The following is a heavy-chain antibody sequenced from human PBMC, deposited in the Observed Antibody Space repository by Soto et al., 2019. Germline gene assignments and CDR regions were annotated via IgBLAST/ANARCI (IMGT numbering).Heavy chain of an antibody. Sequence: EVQLVESGGGLVQPGGSLRLSCAASGFTFSSYSMHWVRQAPGKGLEYVSAISSNGGSTYYANSVKGRFTISRDNXXNTLYPQMGSVRAEDMAVYYCARDLYTDRIAVAVCWGQGTLVTVSS. CDR3: ARDLYTDRIAVAVC. V-gene: IGHV3-64*01. J-gene: IGHJ4*02. CDR2: ISSNGGST. CDR1: GFTFSSYS. D-gene: IGHD6-19*01.